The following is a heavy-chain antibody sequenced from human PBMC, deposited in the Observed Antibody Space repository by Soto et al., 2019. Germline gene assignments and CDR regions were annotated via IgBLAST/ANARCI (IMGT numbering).Heavy chain of an antibody. CDR3: ALYSGKYSGLGPS. J-gene: IGHJ4*02. V-gene: IGHV1-3*01. D-gene: IGHD1-26*01. CDR2: ISAVNGNT. CDR1: GYTFSNYA. Sequence: ASVKVSCKASGYTFSNYAIHWVRQAPGQRLEWMGWISAVNGNTKYSERFQGRVTFTSDTSASTAYMELSSLRSEDTAVFYCALYSGKYSGLGPSRGQGTQVTVSS.